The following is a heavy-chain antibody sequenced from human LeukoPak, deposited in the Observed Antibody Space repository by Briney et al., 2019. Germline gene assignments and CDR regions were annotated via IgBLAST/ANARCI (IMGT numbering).Heavy chain of an antibody. D-gene: IGHD1-26*01. CDR3: ARGGGYYAIDY. Sequence: GGSLRLSCAASGFIVDSNYMNWVRQAPGKGLEWVSVLYSDDTTYYADSVKGRFTISRDNSKNTLYLQMNNLRAEDTAVYYCARGGGYYAIDYWGQGTLVTVSS. CDR2: LYSDDTT. J-gene: IGHJ4*02. CDR1: GFIVDSNY. V-gene: IGHV3-53*01.